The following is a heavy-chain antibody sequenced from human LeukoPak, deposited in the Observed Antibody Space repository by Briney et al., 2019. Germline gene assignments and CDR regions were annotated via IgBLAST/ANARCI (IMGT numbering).Heavy chain of an antibody. CDR3: ASLVLSSSYPRKGPVYGMDV. CDR1: GGSFSGYY. CDR2: INHSGST. D-gene: IGHD6-13*01. Sequence: SETLSLTCAVYGGSFSGYYWSWIRQPPGKGLEWIGEINHSGSTNYNPSLKSRVTISVDTSKNQISLKLSSVTAADTAVYYCASLVLSSSYPRKGPVYGMDVWGQGTTVTVSS. J-gene: IGHJ6*02. V-gene: IGHV4-34*01.